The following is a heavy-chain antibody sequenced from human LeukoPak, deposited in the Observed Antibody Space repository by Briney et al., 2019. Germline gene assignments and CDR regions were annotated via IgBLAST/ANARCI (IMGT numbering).Heavy chain of an antibody. Sequence: SVKVSCKASGGTFSSYAISWVRQAPGQGLEWMGGIIPIFGTANYAQKFQGRVTITADESTSTAYMELSSLRSEDTAVYYCASGGSNYYYYGSGTFDYWGQGTLVTVSS. D-gene: IGHD3-10*01. CDR2: IIPIFGTA. CDR1: GGTFSSYA. V-gene: IGHV1-69*01. J-gene: IGHJ4*02. CDR3: ASGGSNYYYYGSGTFDY.